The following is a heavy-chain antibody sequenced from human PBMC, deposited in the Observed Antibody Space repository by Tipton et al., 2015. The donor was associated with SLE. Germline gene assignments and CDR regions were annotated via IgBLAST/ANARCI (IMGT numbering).Heavy chain of an antibody. CDR1: GGSITSSSSYY. V-gene: IGHV4-39*01. CDR3: ARHTRFTWPLDAFDV. CDR2: MSYSGNS. D-gene: IGHD2-2*01. Sequence: TLSLTCTVSGGSITSSSSYYWGWIRQPPGKGLEWIGGMSYSGNSYYNPSLKTRVTMSVDTSKNQFSLKLSSVTATDTAVYYCARHTRFTWPLDAFDVWGQGTKVTVSS. J-gene: IGHJ3*01.